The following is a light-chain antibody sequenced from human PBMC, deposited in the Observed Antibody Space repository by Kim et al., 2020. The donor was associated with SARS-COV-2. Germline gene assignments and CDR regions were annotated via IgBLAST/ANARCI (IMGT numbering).Light chain of an antibody. J-gene: IGKJ1*01. V-gene: IGKV1-27*01. Sequence: DIQMTQSPSSLSAPVGDGVTITCRASQGINNYLAWYQQKPGKAPKLLIYAATTLQLGVSSRFSGSGSGTDFTLTISDLQPEDVATYYCQKYNTAPWTFGHGTKVDI. CDR3: QKYNTAPWT. CDR2: AAT. CDR1: QGINNY.